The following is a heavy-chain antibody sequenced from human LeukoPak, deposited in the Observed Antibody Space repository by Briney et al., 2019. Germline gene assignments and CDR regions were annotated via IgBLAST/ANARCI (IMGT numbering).Heavy chain of an antibody. CDR3: ARGRVRYFDWLFFDY. Sequence: SETLSLTRTVSGGSISSSSYYWSWIRQPAGKGLEWIGRIYTSGSTNYNPSLKSRVTISVDTSKNQFSLKLSSVTAADTAVYYCARGRVRYFDWLFFDYWGQGTLVTVSS. V-gene: IGHV4-61*02. J-gene: IGHJ4*02. CDR2: IYTSGST. CDR1: GGSISSSSYY. D-gene: IGHD3-9*01.